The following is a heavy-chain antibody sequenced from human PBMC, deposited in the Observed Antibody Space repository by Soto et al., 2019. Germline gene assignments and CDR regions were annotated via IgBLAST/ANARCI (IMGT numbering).Heavy chain of an antibody. CDR1: DYSFTNYG. Sequence: QDQLVQSGVEVKKPGASVKVSCKASDYSFTNYGITWVRKAPGQGFEWMGWISAYNGNTNYAQKFQGRVTMTTDASTRTAYLELRSLRSDDTAVYYCARDRGVAPPVAGNTHYYYYMDVWGKGTMVTVSS. V-gene: IGHV1-18*01. D-gene: IGHD6-13*01. J-gene: IGHJ6*03. CDR2: ISAYNGNT. CDR3: ARDRGVAPPVAGNTHYYYYMDV.